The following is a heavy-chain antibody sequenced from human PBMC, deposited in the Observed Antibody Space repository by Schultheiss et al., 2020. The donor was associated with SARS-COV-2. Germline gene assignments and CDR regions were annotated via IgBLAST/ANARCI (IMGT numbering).Heavy chain of an antibody. CDR3: ASGIDYGDYYGYFDY. CDR1: GFTVSSNY. D-gene: IGHD4-17*01. V-gene: IGHV3-53*01. CDR2: IYSGGST. Sequence: GGSLRLSCAASGFTVSSNYMSWVRQAPGKGLEWVSVIYSGGSTYYADSVKGRFTISRDNSKNTLYLQMNSLRAEDTAVYYCASGIDYGDYYGYFDYWGQGTLVTVSS. J-gene: IGHJ4*02.